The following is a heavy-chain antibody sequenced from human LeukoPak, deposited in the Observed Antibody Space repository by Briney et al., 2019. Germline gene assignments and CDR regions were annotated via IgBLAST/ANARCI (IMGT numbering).Heavy chain of an antibody. CDR3: AGYSSFDC. J-gene: IGHJ4*02. CDR2: INSDGSST. CDR1: GFTFSNYW. D-gene: IGHD3-22*01. Sequence: GGSLRLSCAASGFTFSNYWMHWVRQAPGKGLVWVSRINSDGSSTNYADSVKGRFTISRDNSRNTLYLEMNSLRAEDTAVYYCAGYSSFDCWGQGTLVTVSS. V-gene: IGHV3-74*01.